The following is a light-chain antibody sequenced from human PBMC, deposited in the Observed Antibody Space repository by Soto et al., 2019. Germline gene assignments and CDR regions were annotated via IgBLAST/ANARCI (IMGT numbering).Light chain of an antibody. CDR3: QQSYSTLIT. V-gene: IGKV1-39*01. CDR1: QSISSY. CDR2: AAS. J-gene: IGKJ5*01. Sequence: DIQMTQSPSSLSASLGDRVTSTCRASQSISSYLNWYQQKPGKAPKLLIYAASSLQSGVPSRFSGSGSGTDFTLTISSPQPEDFATYYCQQSYSTLITFGQGTRLEI.